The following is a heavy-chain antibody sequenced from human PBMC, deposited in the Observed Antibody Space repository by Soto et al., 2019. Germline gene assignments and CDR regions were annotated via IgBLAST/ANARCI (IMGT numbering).Heavy chain of an antibody. CDR2: ISAYSGKT. CDR1: VYMF. V-gene: IGHV1-18*01. CDR3: AVDSIGSTAEYYYYYGLDV. D-gene: IGHD3-22*01. J-gene: IGHJ6*02. Sequence: QVQLMQSGAEVKKPGASVKVSCKTSVYMFISWVRQAPGQGPEGMGWISAYSGKTQYSQNFQDRFTMTTDTSTNTAYMELRSLRSEDTAIYFCAVDSIGSTAEYYYYYGLDVWGQGTTVTVSS.